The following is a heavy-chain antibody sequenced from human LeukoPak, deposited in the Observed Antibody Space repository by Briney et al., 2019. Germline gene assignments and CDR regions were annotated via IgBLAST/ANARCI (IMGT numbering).Heavy chain of an antibody. V-gene: IGHV4-30-4*01. Sequence: SETLSLTCTVSGASISSGGYYWNWIRQPPGKGLEWIGYIYYSRSTSYSPSLKSRLTISVDTSKNQFSLKLCSVTAADTAVYYCARDGYNSGYFDYWGQGTLVTVSS. CDR3: ARDGYNSGYFDY. D-gene: IGHD5-24*01. CDR1: GASISSGGYY. J-gene: IGHJ4*02. CDR2: IYYSRST.